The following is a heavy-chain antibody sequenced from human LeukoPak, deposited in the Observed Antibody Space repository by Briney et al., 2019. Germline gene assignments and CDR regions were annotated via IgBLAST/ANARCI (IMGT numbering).Heavy chain of an antibody. V-gene: IGHV3-53*01. CDR1: GVTVSSTY. Sequence: GGSLRLSCAVSGVTVSSTYMSWVRQPPGKGLECISVIYAGGNTFYADSVRGRFTISRDNSKNTLYLQMNSLRAEDTAVYYCARDLVSLGAFKAFDIWGQGTMVTVSS. CDR3: ARDLVSLGAFKAFDI. J-gene: IGHJ3*02. CDR2: IYAGGNT. D-gene: IGHD3-9*01.